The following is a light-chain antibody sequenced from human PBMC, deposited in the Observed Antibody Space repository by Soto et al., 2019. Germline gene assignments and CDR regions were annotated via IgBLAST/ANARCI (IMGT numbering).Light chain of an antibody. CDR2: DVN. CDR3: SSHSSSSTLVV. V-gene: IGLV2-14*03. J-gene: IGLJ2*01. CDR1: SSDVGGYNY. Sequence: QSALTQPASMSGSPGQSITISCTGTSSDVGGYNYVSWYRQHPGKAPKLMIYDVNNRPSGVSTRFSGSKSGNTASLTISGLQAEDEADYYCSSHSSSSTLVVFGGGTKLTV.